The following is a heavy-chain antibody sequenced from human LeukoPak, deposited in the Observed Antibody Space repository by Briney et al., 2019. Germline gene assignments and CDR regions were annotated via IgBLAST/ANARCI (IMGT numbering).Heavy chain of an antibody. Sequence: GGSLRLSCAASGFTFDDYGMSWVRQAPGKGLEWVSGINWNGGSTGYADSVKGRFTISRDNAENSLYLQMNSLRAEDTALYYCARALKQDVLLWFGELSLFTYYFDYWGQGTLVTVSS. V-gene: IGHV3-20*04. J-gene: IGHJ4*02. D-gene: IGHD3-10*01. CDR2: INWNGGST. CDR1: GFTFDDYG. CDR3: ARALKQDVLLWFGELSLFTYYFDY.